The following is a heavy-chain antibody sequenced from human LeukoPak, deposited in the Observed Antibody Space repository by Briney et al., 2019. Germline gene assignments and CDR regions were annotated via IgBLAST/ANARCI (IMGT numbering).Heavy chain of an antibody. J-gene: IGHJ6*02. CDR3: AREPANYGSRLYQGMDV. V-gene: IGHV3-11*01. Sequence: GGSLRLSCAASGFTFSDYYMSWIRQAPGKGLEWVSYISSSGSTIYYADSVKGQFTISRDNAKNSLYLQMNSLRAEDTAVYYCAREPANYGSRLYQGMDVWGQGTTVTVSS. CDR1: GFTFSDYY. CDR2: ISSSGSTI. D-gene: IGHD3-10*01.